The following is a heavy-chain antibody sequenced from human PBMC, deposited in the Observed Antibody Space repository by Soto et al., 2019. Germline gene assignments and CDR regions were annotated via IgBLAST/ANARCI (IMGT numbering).Heavy chain of an antibody. CDR2: IYSSGST. D-gene: IGHD2-15*01. Sequence: PSETLSLTCTVSGDSIRNFYWSWIRQPAGKGLEWIGRIYSSGSTDYNASPKSRVSMSVDRSNNQFFLRLTSVTADDTAVYYCVRDCSGGGCYSDYGMDVWGQGTTVTVSS. CDR3: VRDCSGGGCYSDYGMDV. V-gene: IGHV4-4*07. CDR1: GDSIRNFY. J-gene: IGHJ6*02.